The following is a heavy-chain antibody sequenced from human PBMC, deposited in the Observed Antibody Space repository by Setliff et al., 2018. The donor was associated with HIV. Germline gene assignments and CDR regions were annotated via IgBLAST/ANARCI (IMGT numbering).Heavy chain of an antibody. D-gene: IGHD3-10*01. CDR3: ARDSGTTGWCVDV. CDR1: GGSISSYF. CDR2: IYTSGST. J-gene: IGHJ6*02. V-gene: IGHV4-4*08. Sequence: PSETLSLTCTVSGGSISSYFWSWVRQPPGKGLEWIGYIYTSGSTNYNPSLKSRVTMSVDTSKNQFSLKLSSVTAADTAVYYCARDSGTTGWCVDVWGQGTTVTVSS.